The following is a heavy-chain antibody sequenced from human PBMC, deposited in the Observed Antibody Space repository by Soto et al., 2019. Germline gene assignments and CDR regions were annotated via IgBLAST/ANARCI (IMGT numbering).Heavy chain of an antibody. CDR1: GDNVSSNSAA. CDR2: TYYRSKWYN. CDR3: ARAGDWNSYAMDV. V-gene: IGHV6-1*01. J-gene: IGHJ6*02. Sequence: PSQTLSLTCAISGDNVSSNSAAWNWIRQSPPRGLEWLGRTYYRSKWYNDYEVSVKSRITINPDTSKNQFSLQLNSVTPEDTAVYYCARAGDWNSYAMDVWGQGTTVTVSS. D-gene: IGHD1-1*01.